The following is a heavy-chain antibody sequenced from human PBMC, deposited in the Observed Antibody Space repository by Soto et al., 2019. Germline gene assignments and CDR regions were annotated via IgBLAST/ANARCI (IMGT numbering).Heavy chain of an antibody. Sequence: GGSLRLSCAASGFTFSSYAMHWVRQAPGKGLEWVAVISYDGSNKYYADSVKGRFTISRDNSKNTLYLQVNSLGAEDTAVYYCARTWLRSFDYWGQGTLVTVSS. CDR1: GFTFSSYA. V-gene: IGHV3-30-3*01. D-gene: IGHD5-12*01. J-gene: IGHJ4*02. CDR2: ISYDGSNK. CDR3: ARTWLRSFDY.